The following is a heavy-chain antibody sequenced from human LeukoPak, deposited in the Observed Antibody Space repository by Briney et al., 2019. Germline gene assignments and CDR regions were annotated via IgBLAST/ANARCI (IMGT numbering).Heavy chain of an antibody. V-gene: IGHV4-59*01. Sequence: SETLSLTCTVSGGSISSYYWSWIRQPPGKGLEWIGYIYYSGNTNNNPSLKSRLTISIDTSENQFSLKLSSVTAADTAVYYCERVGDGVFDFRGQGTLVTVSS. CDR3: ERVGDGVFDF. J-gene: IGHJ4*02. D-gene: IGHD3-10*01. CDR1: GGSISSYY. CDR2: IYYSGNT.